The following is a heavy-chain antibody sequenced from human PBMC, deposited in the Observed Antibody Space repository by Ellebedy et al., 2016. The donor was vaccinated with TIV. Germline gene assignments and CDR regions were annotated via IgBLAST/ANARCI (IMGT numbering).Heavy chain of an antibody. Sequence: GGSLRLSXAASGFTFSSYAMHWVRQAPGKGLEWVAVISYDGSNKYYADSVKGRFTSSRDNSKNTLYLQMNSLRAEDTAVYYCARDQKTGIAVAGTNVCWGQGTLVTVSS. D-gene: IGHD6-19*01. CDR2: ISYDGSNK. CDR1: GFTFSSYA. V-gene: IGHV3-30*04. J-gene: IGHJ4*02. CDR3: ARDQKTGIAVAGTNVC.